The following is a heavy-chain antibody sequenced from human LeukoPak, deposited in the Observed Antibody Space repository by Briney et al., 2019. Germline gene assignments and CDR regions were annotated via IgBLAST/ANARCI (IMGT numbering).Heavy chain of an antibody. CDR2: FDPEDGET. Sequence: ASVKVSCKVSGYTLTELSMHWVRRAPGKGLEWMGGFDPEDGETIYAQKFQGRVTMTEDTSTDTAYMELSSLRSEDTAVYYCARDRAAMARYYYYYYMDVWGKGTTVTVSS. J-gene: IGHJ6*03. V-gene: IGHV1-24*01. D-gene: IGHD5-18*01. CDR3: ARDRAAMARYYYYYYMDV. CDR1: GYTLTELS.